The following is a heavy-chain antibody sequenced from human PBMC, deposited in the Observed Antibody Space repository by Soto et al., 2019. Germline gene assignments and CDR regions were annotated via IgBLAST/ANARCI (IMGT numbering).Heavy chain of an antibody. CDR1: GGSISSGGYC. CDR2: TKYSGST. D-gene: IGHD3-16*01. Sequence: QVQLQESGPGLVKPSQTLSLTCTVSGGSISSGGYCWSWIRQHPGKGLEWIGYTKYSGSTYYNPSLQSRVTISVDTSKNQFSLKLSSVTAADTAVYYCARDYGGAWYFDLWGRGTLVTVSS. V-gene: IGHV4-31*03. J-gene: IGHJ2*01. CDR3: ARDYGGAWYFDL.